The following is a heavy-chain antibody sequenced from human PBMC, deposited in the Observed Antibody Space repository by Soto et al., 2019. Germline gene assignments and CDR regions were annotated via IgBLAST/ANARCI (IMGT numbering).Heavy chain of an antibody. V-gene: IGHV1-18*01. Sequence: QVHLVQSGAEVKKPGASVKVSCKTSGYTFTNYGISWVRQAPGQGPQWMGWISCYNGDTKYAQTLQDRVTMTTDTSTSTAYMELRSLRSDDTAVYYCARGGSTWSAEYYQHWGQGTVVIVS. CDR1: GYTFTNYG. CDR3: ARGGSTWSAEYYQH. D-gene: IGHD6-13*01. CDR2: ISCYNGDT. J-gene: IGHJ1*01.